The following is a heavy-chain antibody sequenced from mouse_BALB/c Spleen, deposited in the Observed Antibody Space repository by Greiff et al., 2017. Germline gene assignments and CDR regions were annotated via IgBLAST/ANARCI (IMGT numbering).Heavy chain of an antibody. CDR3: ARGDLAY. J-gene: IGHJ3*01. CDR2: INPSNGRT. CDR1: GYTFTSYW. Sequence: VQLQQPGAELVKPGASVKLSCKASGYTFTSYWMHWVKQRPGQGLEWIGEINPSNGRTNYNEKFKSKATLTVDKSSSTAYMQLSSLTSEDSAVYDCARGDLAYWGQGTLVTVSA. V-gene: IGHV1S81*02.